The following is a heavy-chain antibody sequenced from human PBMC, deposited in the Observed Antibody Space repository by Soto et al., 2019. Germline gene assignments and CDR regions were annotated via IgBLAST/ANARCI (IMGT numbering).Heavy chain of an antibody. V-gene: IGHV4-4*07. Sequence: SETLTLTCTDSGGSISSYYWRWIRQPAGKGLEWIGRIYASGSTNYNPSLKSRVTMSVDTSKNHFSLKLSSVTAADTDVYYCARDERSSSWYSGYYYYGLDFWGQGTTGTVSS. D-gene: IGHD6-13*01. CDR1: GGSISSYY. CDR2: IYASGST. CDR3: ARDERSSSWYSGYYYYGLDF. J-gene: IGHJ6*02.